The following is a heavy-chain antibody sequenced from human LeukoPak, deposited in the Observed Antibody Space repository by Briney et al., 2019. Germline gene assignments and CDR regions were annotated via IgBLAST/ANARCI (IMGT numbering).Heavy chain of an antibody. D-gene: IGHD1-14*01. CDR1: GFTFSSYG. V-gene: IGHV3-30*03. Sequence: GRSLRLSCAASGFTFSSYGMHWVRQAPSKGLEWVAVISYDGSNKYYADSVKGRFTISRDNSKNTLYLQMNSLRAEDTAVYYCRRGTGRLAQEVYYGTDVWGQGTTVTVSS. J-gene: IGHJ6*02. CDR2: ISYDGSNK. CDR3: RRGTGRLAQEVYYGTDV.